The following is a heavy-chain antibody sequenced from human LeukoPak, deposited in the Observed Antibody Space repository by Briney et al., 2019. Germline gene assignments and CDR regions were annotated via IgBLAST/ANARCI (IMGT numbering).Heavy chain of an antibody. CDR1: GYTFTSYG. J-gene: IGHJ4*02. V-gene: IGHV1-69*13. Sequence: ASVKVSCKASGYTFTSYGISWVRQAPGQGLEWMGGITPIFGTANYAQKFQGKVTITADESTSTAYMELSSLRSEDTAVYYCARGWDYDSGGRPTAYVYWGQGTLVSVSS. D-gene: IGHD3-22*01. CDR2: ITPIFGTA. CDR3: ARGWDYDSGGRPTAYVY.